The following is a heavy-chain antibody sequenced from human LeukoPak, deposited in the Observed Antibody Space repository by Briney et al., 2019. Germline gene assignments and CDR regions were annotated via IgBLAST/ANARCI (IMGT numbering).Heavy chain of an antibody. J-gene: IGHJ4*02. CDR2: INPNSGGT. CDR1: GYTFTGYY. Sequence: ASVKVSCKASGYTFTGYYMHWVRQAPGQGLEWMGWINPNSGGTNYAQKFQGRVTMTRDTSISTAYMELSRLRSDDTAVYYCARDWQLWSFRFDYWGQGTLVTVSS. V-gene: IGHV1-2*02. CDR3: ARDWQLWSFRFDY. D-gene: IGHD5-18*01.